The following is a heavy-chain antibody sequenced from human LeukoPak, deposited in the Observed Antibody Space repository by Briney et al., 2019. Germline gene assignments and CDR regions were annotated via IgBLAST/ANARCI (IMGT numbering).Heavy chain of an antibody. CDR1: GFTFSSYA. J-gene: IGHJ6*02. D-gene: IGHD6-19*01. CDR2: ISGSGGST. Sequence: SGGSLRLSCAASGFTFSSYAMSWVRQAPGKGQEWVSAISGSGGSTYYADSVKGRFTISRDNSKNTLYLQMNSLRAEDTAVYYCAKGLYSSGWFGDYYYGMDVWGQGTTVTVSS. V-gene: IGHV3-23*01. CDR3: AKGLYSSGWFGDYYYGMDV.